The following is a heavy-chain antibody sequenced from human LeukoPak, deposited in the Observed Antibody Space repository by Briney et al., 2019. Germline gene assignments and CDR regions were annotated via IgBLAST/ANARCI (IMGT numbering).Heavy chain of an antibody. CDR2: TYYRSKWYN. Sequence: SQTLSLTCAISGDSVSSKSAAWNWIRQSPSRGLEWLGRTYYRSKWYNDYAVSVKSRITINPDTSKNQFSLQLSSVTPEDTAVCFCARTTFTTFVNWFDPWGQGTLVTVSS. J-gene: IGHJ5*02. V-gene: IGHV6-1*01. D-gene: IGHD1-1*01. CDR1: GDSVSSKSAA. CDR3: ARTTFTTFVNWFDP.